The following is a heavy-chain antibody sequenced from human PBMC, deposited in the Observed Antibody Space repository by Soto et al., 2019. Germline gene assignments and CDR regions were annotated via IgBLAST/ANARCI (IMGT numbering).Heavy chain of an antibody. D-gene: IGHD3-10*01. J-gene: IGHJ4*02. CDR1: VGSISSGPYY. CDR3: ARVLFYGSGSSSSYYFDY. Sequence: PSETLSLTCSVSVGSISSGPYYWSWIRQHPGKGLEWIGYTYYSGSTYYSPSLKSRVTISLNTSKNQFSLKLSSVTAADTAVYYCARVLFYGSGSSSSYYFDYWGQGTQVTVSS. CDR2: TYYSGST. V-gene: IGHV4-31*03.